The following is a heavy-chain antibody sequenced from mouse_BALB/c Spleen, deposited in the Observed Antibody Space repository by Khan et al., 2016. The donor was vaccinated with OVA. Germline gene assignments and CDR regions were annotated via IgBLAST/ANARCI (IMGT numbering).Heavy chain of an antibody. CDR3: ASVYGEDFDY. D-gene: IGHD1-1*01. V-gene: IGHV3-2*02. CDR2: ISYSGNT. J-gene: IGHJ2*01. Sequence: EVQLVESGPGLVKPSQSLSLTCTVTGYSITSDYAWNWIRQFPGNNLEWMGFISYSGNTNYNPSLKSRISITRDTSKNQFFLQLNSVTTEDTATYYCASVYGEDFDYWGQGTTLTVSS. CDR1: GYSITSDYA.